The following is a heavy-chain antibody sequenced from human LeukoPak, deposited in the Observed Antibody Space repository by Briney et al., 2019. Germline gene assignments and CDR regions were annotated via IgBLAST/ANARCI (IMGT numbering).Heavy chain of an antibody. CDR2: ISSSSSYI. D-gene: IGHD3-22*01. V-gene: IGHV3-21*01. J-gene: IGHJ4*02. Sequence: PGGSLRLSCAASGFTFSSYSMNWVRQAPGKGLEWVSSISSSSSYIYYADSVKGRFTISRDNAKNSLYLQMNSLRAEDTAVYYCARDPPRAYYYDSSGYFDYWGQGTLVTVSS. CDR1: GFTFSSYS. CDR3: ARDPPRAYYYDSSGYFDY.